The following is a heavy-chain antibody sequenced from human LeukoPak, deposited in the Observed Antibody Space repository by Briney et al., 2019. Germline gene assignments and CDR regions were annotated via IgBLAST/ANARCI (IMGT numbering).Heavy chain of an antibody. Sequence: PSETLSLTCAVYGGSFSGYYWSWLRQPPGKGLEWIGEINHSGSTNYNPSLKSRVTISVDTSKNQFSLKLSSVTAADTAVYYCARLGCSSTSCYLSRMDVWGKGTTVTVSS. V-gene: IGHV4-34*01. CDR3: ARLGCSSTSCYLSRMDV. CDR2: INHSGST. J-gene: IGHJ6*04. D-gene: IGHD2-2*01. CDR1: GGSFSGYY.